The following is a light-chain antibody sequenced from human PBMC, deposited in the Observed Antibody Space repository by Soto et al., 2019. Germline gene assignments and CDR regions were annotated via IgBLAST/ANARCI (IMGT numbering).Light chain of an antibody. Sequence: EIVMTQSPATLSVSPGERATLSCRASQSISSNLAWYQQKPGQAPRLLIYGASTRATEIPDRFSGSESGTEFTLTISSLQSEDFAIYYCQQYSSWPPYTFGQGTKLEIK. J-gene: IGKJ2*01. CDR1: QSISSN. CDR2: GAS. V-gene: IGKV3-15*01. CDR3: QQYSSWPPYT.